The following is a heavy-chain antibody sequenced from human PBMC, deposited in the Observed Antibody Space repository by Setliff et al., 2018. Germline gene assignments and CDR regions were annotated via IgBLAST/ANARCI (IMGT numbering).Heavy chain of an antibody. CDR2: ITSSGRSM. D-gene: IGHD5-12*01. CDR1: GFTFSSYE. J-gene: IGHJ6*02. Sequence: PGGSLRLSCVASGFTFSSYEMNWVRQAPGKGLEWVSYITSSGRSMDYADSVKGRFTISRDNAKNSLYLQMNSLRVEDTAVYYCARNRARVAPFYYCGMDVWGLGTTVTVSS. V-gene: IGHV3-48*03. CDR3: ARNRARVAPFYYCGMDV.